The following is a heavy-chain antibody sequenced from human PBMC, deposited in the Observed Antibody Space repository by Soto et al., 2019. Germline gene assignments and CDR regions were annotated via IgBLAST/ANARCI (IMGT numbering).Heavy chain of an antibody. V-gene: IGHV3-23*01. CDR3: ANRRTFYYDSRGPRDY. CDR1: EITFSSYA. J-gene: IGHJ4*02. D-gene: IGHD3-22*01. Sequence: EVQVLESGGGWVQPGGSLRLSCAASEITFSSYAVTWVRQAPGKGLEWVSTISGSGGSTYYADSVKGRFDISRDNSKNMVYLQMDSLRAEDTAVYYCANRRTFYYDSRGPRDYWGQGTLVTVSS. CDR2: ISGSGGST.